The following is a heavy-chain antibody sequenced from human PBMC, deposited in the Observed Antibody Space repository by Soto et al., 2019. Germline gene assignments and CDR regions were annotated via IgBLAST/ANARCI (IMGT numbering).Heavy chain of an antibody. D-gene: IGHD4-4*01. J-gene: IGHJ6*03. CDR1: GLSISHYY. Sequence: PETLSLTCTVSGLSISHYYWSWLRQPPGKGLEWIGYIYYSGSTNYSPSLKSRVTISVDTSKNQFSLKLSSVTAADTAVYYCARGEVTTDYYYYYMDVWGKGTTVTVSS. CDR3: ARGEVTTDYYYYYMDV. CDR2: IYYSGST. V-gene: IGHV4-59*13.